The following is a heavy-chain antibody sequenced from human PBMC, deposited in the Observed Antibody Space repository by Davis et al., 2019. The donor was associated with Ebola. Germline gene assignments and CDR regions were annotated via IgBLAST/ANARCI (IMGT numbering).Heavy chain of an antibody. CDR1: GGSISSSSYY. CDR3: ARGPSTVNFDY. J-gene: IGHJ4*02. Sequence: SETLSLTCTVSGGSISSSSYYWGWIRQPPGKGLEWIGSIYYSGSTYYNPSLKSRVTISVDTSKNQFSLKLSSVTAADTAVYYCARGPSTVNFDYWDQGTLVTVSS. V-gene: IGHV4-39*01. D-gene: IGHD5/OR15-5a*01. CDR2: IYYSGST.